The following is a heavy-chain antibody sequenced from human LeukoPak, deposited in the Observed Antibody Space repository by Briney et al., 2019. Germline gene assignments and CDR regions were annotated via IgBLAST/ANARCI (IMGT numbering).Heavy chain of an antibody. D-gene: IGHD3-10*02. CDR3: AELGITMIGGV. CDR1: GFTFSSYS. CDR2: ISSTSSYI. V-gene: IGHV3-21*01. Sequence: GGSLRLSCAASGFTFSSYSMNWVRQAPGKGLEWVSSISSTSSYIYYAGSVKGRFTISRDNAKNSLYLQMNSLRAEDTAVYYCAELGITMIGGVWGKGTTVTISS. J-gene: IGHJ6*04.